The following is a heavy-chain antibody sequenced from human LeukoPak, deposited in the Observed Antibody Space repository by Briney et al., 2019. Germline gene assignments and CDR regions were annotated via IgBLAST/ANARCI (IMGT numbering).Heavy chain of an antibody. CDR1: GFTFSSYA. Sequence: GGSLRLSCAASGFTFSSYAMSWVRQAPGKGLEWVSAISGSGGSTYYAGSVKGRFTISGDNSKNTLYLQMNSLRAEDTAVYYCARGRFGGSYSRYYFDYWGQGTLVTVSS. D-gene: IGHD1-26*01. J-gene: IGHJ4*02. V-gene: IGHV3-23*01. CDR2: ISGSGGST. CDR3: ARGRFGGSYSRYYFDY.